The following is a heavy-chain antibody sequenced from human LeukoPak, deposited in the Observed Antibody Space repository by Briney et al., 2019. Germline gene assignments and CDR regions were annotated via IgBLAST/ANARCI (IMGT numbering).Heavy chain of an antibody. CDR2: INSDGSST. D-gene: IGHD6-19*01. J-gene: IGHJ4*02. CDR3: ARAASGPESDY. Sequence: GGSLRLSCAASGLTFSSHWMHWVRQAPGKGLVWVSRINSDGSSTSYADSVKGRFTISRDNAKNTLYLQMNSLRAEDTAVYYCARAASGPESDYWGQGTLVTVSS. V-gene: IGHV3-74*01. CDR1: GLTFSSHW.